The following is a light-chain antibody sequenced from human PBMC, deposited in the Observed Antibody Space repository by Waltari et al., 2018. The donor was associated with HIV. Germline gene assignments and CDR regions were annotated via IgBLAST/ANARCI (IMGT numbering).Light chain of an antibody. CDR2: QVT. V-gene: IGLV3-1*01. J-gene: IGLJ2*01. Sequence: SYDLTQPPSVSVSPGQTATMTCSGDKLGNKFTAWYQQKPGQSPVLVIYQVTKRPSGIPERFSGSNSGNTATLTISGTQAVDEADYYCQAWDSNVVFGGGTKLTVL. CDR1: KLGNKF. CDR3: QAWDSNVV.